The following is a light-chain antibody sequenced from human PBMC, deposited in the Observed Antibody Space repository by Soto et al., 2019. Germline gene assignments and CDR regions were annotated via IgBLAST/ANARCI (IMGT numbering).Light chain of an antibody. CDR3: SSYTSSYYV. J-gene: IGLJ1*01. Sequence: QPALAQPASVSGSPGQSITISCTGTSSDVGGYNYVSRYQQHPGKAPKLMIYDVSNRPSGVSNRFSGSKSGNTASLTISGLQAEDEADYYCSSYTSSYYVFGTGTKVTVL. V-gene: IGLV2-14*01. CDR1: SSDVGGYNY. CDR2: DVS.